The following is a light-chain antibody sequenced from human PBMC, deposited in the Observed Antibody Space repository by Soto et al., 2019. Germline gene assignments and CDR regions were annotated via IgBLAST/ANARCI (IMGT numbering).Light chain of an antibody. CDR1: QSICSR. V-gene: IGKV3-15*01. J-gene: IGKJ5*01. CDR2: GAS. Sequence: EIVMTQSPSTLSASAGEGVTLSCRASQSICSRLAWYQQKTGQAPRLLIYGASTRATGVSARFSGSGSGTEFTLTISSLQSEDFAVYYCQQYNNWPLITFAHGTRLEIK. CDR3: QQYNNWPLIT.